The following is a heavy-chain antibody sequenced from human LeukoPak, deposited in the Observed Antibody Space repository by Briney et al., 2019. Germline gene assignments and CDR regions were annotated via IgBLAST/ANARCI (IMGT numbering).Heavy chain of an antibody. CDR3: AREFQDYFYGTFDY. J-gene: IGHJ4*02. V-gene: IGHV4-4*07. Sequence: SETLSLTCSVSGGSITSFYWNWVRQPAGKGLEWIGRIYSSGVTNYNPSLRSRVTMSVDTSKNHFSLRLGSVTAADTAVYYCAREFQDYFYGTFDYWGQGILVTVFS. CDR1: GGSITSFY. CDR2: IYSSGVT. D-gene: IGHD2/OR15-2a*01.